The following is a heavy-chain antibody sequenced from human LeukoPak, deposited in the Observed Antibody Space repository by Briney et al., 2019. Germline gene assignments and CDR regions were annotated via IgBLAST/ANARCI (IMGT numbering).Heavy chain of an antibody. D-gene: IGHD3-22*01. V-gene: IGHV1-2*02. CDR1: GYTFTSYY. CDR3: ARTYYYDSSGYPPNYAFDI. CDR2: INPNSGGT. Sequence: ASVKVSCKASGYTFTSYYMHWVRQAPGQGLEWMGWINPNSGGTNYAQKFQGRVTMTRDTSISTAYMELSRLRSDDTAVYYCARTYYYDSSGYPPNYAFDIWGQGTMVTVSS. J-gene: IGHJ3*02.